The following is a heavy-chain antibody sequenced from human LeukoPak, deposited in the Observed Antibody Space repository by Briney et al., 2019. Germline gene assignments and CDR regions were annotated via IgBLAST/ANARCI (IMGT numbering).Heavy chain of an antibody. J-gene: IGHJ4*02. CDR2: TWYDGSNK. D-gene: IGHD3-10*01. Sequence: PGRSLRLSCAASGFTFSSYGMHWVRQAPGKGLEWVAATWYDGSNKYYADSVKGRFTISRDNSKNTLYLQMNSLRAEDTAVYYCARGRWTDVARGSYYFDYWGQGTLVSVSS. CDR3: ARGRWTDVARGSYYFDY. V-gene: IGHV3-33*01. CDR1: GFTFSSYG.